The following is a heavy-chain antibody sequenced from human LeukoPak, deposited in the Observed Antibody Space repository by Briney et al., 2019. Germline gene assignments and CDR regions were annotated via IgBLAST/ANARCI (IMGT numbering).Heavy chain of an antibody. J-gene: IGHJ4*02. CDR2: IHTSGST. Sequence: PSETLSLTCTVSGGSISSYYWSWIRQPAGKGLEWIGRIHTSGSTDYNPSLKSRVTMSVDTSRNQFSLRLSSVTAAATAIYSCAREGSVTARPFVSIAYWGQGTLVTVSS. CDR1: GGSISSYY. D-gene: IGHD6-6*01. CDR3: AREGSVTARPFVSIAY. V-gene: IGHV4-4*07.